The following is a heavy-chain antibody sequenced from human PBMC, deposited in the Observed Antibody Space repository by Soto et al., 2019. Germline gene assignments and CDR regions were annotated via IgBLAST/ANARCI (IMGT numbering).Heavy chain of an antibody. V-gene: IGHV1-18*01. CDR1: GYAFSIYG. CDR2: ISAYNGNT. Sequence: VNVSWKAAGYAFSIYGISWGRQAPRQGLEWMGWISAYNGNTNYAQKLPGRVTMTTDTSTSTAYMELRSLRSDDTAVYYCARDITIFGVVIPYFDYWGQGTLVTVSS. CDR3: ARDITIFGVVIPYFDY. J-gene: IGHJ4*02. D-gene: IGHD3-3*01.